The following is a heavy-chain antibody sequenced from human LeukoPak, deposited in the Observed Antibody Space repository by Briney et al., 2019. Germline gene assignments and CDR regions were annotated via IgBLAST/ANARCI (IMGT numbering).Heavy chain of an antibody. J-gene: IGHJ3*01. Sequence: GGSLRLSCAASGFTFSSYSMNWVRRAPGKGLEWVSYISSSSSTIYYADSVKGRFTISRDNAKSSLYLQMNSLRAEDTAVYYCAREDGVWGQGTMVTVSS. CDR1: GFTFSSYS. D-gene: IGHD5-24*01. V-gene: IGHV3-48*01. CDR2: ISSSSSTI. CDR3: AREDGV.